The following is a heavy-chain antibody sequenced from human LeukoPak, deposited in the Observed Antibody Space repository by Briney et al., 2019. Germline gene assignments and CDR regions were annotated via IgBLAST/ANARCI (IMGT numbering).Heavy chain of an antibody. V-gene: IGHV3-64D*06. D-gene: IGHD6-13*01. J-gene: IGHJ1*01. CDR2: ISSDGDNT. CDR3: VKDGAPYGGRYSSSWKPH. Sequence: GGSLRLSCSASGFIFSNYGMYWVRPAPGKGLEYVSAISSDGDNTYYADSVKGRFTISRDNSKNTLYLQTSSLSAEDTAVYYCVKDGAPYGGRYSSSWKPHWGQGTLVTVSS. CDR1: GFIFSNYG.